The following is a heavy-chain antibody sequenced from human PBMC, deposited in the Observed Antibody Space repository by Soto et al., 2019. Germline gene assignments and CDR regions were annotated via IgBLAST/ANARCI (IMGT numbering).Heavy chain of an antibody. CDR3: AKVAGRSWPPYHYGMDV. V-gene: IGHV3-30*18. CDR2: ISYDGTKK. J-gene: IGHJ6*02. Sequence: QVQLVESGGGVVQPGRSLRLSCAASGFTFSNYGMHWVRQAPGRGLEWVAIISYDGTKKYYADSVRGRFTFSRDNSKNTLYLQMESLTAEDTAVYYCAKVAGRSWPPYHYGMDVWGQGTTAIVSS. CDR1: GFTFSNYG.